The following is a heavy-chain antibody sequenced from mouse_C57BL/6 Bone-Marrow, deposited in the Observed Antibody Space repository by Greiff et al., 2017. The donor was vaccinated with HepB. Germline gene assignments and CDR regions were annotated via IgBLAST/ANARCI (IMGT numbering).Heavy chain of an antibody. CDR3: ARKGSYYGNYDWYFDV. V-gene: IGHV5-16*01. D-gene: IGHD2-10*01. CDR1: GFTFSDYY. CDR2: INYDGSST. Sequence: EVHLVESEGGLVQPGSSMKLSCTASGFTFSDYYMAWVRQVPEKGLEWVANINYDGSSTYYLDSLKSRFIISRDTAKNMLYLQMSSLTSEDTATYYCARKGSYYGNYDWYFDVWGTGTTVTVSS. J-gene: IGHJ1*03.